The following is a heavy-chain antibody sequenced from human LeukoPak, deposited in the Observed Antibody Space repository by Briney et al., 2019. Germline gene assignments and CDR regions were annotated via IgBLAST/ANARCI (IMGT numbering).Heavy chain of an antibody. CDR1: GFTFSSYA. CDR3: AKDPYDSSGYYYGDALDI. J-gene: IGHJ3*02. V-gene: IGHV3-23*01. Sequence: PGGSLRLSCAASGFTFSSYAMSWVRQAPGKGLEWVSAISSSGGSTYYADSVKGRFTISRDNSKNTLYLQMNSLRAEDTAVYYCAKDPYDSSGYYYGDALDIWGQGTMVTVSS. CDR2: ISSSGGST. D-gene: IGHD3-22*01.